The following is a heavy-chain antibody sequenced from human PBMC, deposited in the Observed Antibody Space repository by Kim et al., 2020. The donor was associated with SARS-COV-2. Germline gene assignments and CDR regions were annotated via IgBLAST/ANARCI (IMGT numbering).Heavy chain of an antibody. J-gene: IGHJ4*02. D-gene: IGHD2-15*01. CDR1: GFTFSSYG. CDR2: ISYDGSNK. Sequence: GGSLRLSFAASGFTFSSYGMHWVRQAPGKGLEGVAIISYDGSNKYYADSVKGRFTISRDNSKNTLYLQMNSLRAEDTAVYYCAKWPRYCAGGSCHYYFDYWGQGTLVTVSS. V-gene: IGHV3-30*18. CDR3: AKWPRYCAGGSCHYYFDY.